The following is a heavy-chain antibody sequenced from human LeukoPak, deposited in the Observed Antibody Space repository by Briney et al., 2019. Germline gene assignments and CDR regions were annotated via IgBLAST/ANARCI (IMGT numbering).Heavy chain of an antibody. CDR2: ISTSSSYI. CDR1: GFTFNTYG. CDR3: ARGADGVSSNSRGWFDP. V-gene: IGHV3-21*01. Sequence: GGTLRLSCAASGFTFNTYGMSWVRQAPGKGLEWVSSISTSSSYIYYADSVKGRFTISRDNAKNSLYLQMNSLRAEDTAVYSCARGADGVSSNSRGWFDPWAQGTLVTVSS. D-gene: IGHD2-15*01. J-gene: IGHJ5*02.